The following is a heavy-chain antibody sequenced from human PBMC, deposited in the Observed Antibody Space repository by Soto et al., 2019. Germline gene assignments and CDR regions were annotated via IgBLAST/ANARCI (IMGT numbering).Heavy chain of an antibody. V-gene: IGHV3-21*01. J-gene: IGHJ3*02. D-gene: IGHD3-10*01. Sequence: EVQLVESGGGLVKPGGSLRLSCAASGFTFSSYSMNWVRQAPGKGLEWVSSISSSSSYIYYADSVKGRFTISRDNAKNSLYLQMNSLRAEDTAVYYCARGTIGPYDAFDIWGQGTMVTVSS. CDR3: ARGTIGPYDAFDI. CDR1: GFTFSSYS. CDR2: ISSSSSYI.